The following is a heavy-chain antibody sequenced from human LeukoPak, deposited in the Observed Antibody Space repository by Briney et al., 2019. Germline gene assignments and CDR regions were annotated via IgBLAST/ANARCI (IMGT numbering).Heavy chain of an antibody. CDR1: GFTFNDYT. Sequence: PGGSLRLSCAASGFTFNDYTMTWVRQAPGKGLKWVSSITGDCNYIFYADSVKGRFTISRDNAQNSLFLELNSLRGEDTAVYYCARERNFYYFDYWGQGALVTVSS. J-gene: IGHJ4*02. CDR2: ITGDCNYI. CDR3: ARERNFYYFDY. V-gene: IGHV3-21*01. D-gene: IGHD3-3*01.